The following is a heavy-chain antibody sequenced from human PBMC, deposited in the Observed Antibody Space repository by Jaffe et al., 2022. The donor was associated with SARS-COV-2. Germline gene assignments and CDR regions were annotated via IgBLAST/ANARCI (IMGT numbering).Heavy chain of an antibody. Sequence: EVQLVESGGGLVQPGGSLRLSCAASGFTFSSYWMSWVRQAPGKGLEWVANIKQDGSEKYYVDSVKGRFTISRDNAKNSLYLQMNSLRAEDTAVYYCARDLNEMEHPQSPDDNYYYYGMDVWGQGTTVTVSS. V-gene: IGHV3-7*03. D-gene: IGHD1-1*01. CDR3: ARDLNEMEHPQSPDDNYYYYGMDV. J-gene: IGHJ6*02. CDR2: IKQDGSEK. CDR1: GFTFSSYW.